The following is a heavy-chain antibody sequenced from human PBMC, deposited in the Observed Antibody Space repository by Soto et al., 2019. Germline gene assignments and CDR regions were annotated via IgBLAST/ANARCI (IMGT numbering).Heavy chain of an antibody. J-gene: IGHJ5*02. D-gene: IGHD3-3*01. Sequence: ASVKVSCKASGYTFTSYDINWVRQATGQGLEWMGWMNPNSGNTGYAQKFQGRVTMTRNTSISTAYMELSSLRSEDTAMYYCARGLEWSWSLDPWGQGTLVTV. CDR2: MNPNSGNT. V-gene: IGHV1-8*01. CDR1: GYTFTSYD. CDR3: ARGLEWSWSLDP.